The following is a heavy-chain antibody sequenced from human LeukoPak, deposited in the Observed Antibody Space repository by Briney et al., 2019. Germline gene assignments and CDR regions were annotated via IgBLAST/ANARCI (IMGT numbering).Heavy chain of an antibody. CDR1: GGTFSSYA. V-gene: IGHV1-69*05. CDR2: IIPIFGTA. D-gene: IGHD3-3*01. Sequence: GASVKVSCKASGGTFSSYAICWVRQAPGQGLEWMGGIIPIFGTANYAQKFQGRVTITTDESTSTAYMELSSLRSEDTAVYYCAREKLPHLHDYDFWSGYGSHFDYWGQGTLVTVSS. CDR3: AREKLPHLHDYDFWSGYGSHFDY. J-gene: IGHJ4*02.